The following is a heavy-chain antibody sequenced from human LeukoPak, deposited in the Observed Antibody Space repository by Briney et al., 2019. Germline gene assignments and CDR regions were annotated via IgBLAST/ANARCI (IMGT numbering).Heavy chain of an antibody. CDR3: ARGRQGYSYGPYFDY. CDR1: GGTLSSYA. V-gene: IGHV1-69*05. Sequence: ASVTLSCNASGGTLSSYAISWVRHAPGQGLEWMGMIIPIFGTANYAQKFQGRVTITTDGSTSTDYMELSSLRSEATDVYYCARGRQGYSYGPYFDYWGQGTLVTVSS. CDR2: IIPIFGTA. J-gene: IGHJ4*02. D-gene: IGHD5-18*01.